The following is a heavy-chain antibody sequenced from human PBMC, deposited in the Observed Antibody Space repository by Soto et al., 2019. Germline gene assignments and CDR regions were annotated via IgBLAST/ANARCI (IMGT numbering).Heavy chain of an antibody. CDR1: GGSISSSSYY. CDR3: ARVWFGEYYYYYYYMDV. CDR2: IYYSGST. Sequence: SETLSLTCTVSGGSISSSSYYWGWIRQPPGKGLEWIGRIYYSGSTYYNPSLKSRVTISVDTSKNQFSLKLSSVTAADTAVYYCARVWFGEYYYYYYYMDVWGKGTTVTVSS. D-gene: IGHD3-10*01. V-gene: IGHV4-39*01. J-gene: IGHJ6*03.